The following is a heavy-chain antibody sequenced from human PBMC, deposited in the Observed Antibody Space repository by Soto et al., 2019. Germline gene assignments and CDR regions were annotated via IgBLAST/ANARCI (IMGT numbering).Heavy chain of an antibody. CDR3: ARGGYDFWSGYYYYGMDV. D-gene: IGHD3-3*01. V-gene: IGHV4-34*01. Sequence: QVQLQQWGAGLLKPSENLSLTCAVYGGSFSGYYWSWIRQPPGKGLEWIGEINHSGSTNYNPSLKSRVTISVDTSKNQFSLKLSSVTAADTAVYYCARGGYDFWSGYYYYGMDVWGQGTTVTVSS. CDR1: GGSFSGYY. CDR2: INHSGST. J-gene: IGHJ6*02.